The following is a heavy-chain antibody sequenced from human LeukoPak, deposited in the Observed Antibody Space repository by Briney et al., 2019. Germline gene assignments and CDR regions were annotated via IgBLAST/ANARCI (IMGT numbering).Heavy chain of an antibody. D-gene: IGHD3-10*01. CDR2: ISYSGST. V-gene: IGHV4-59*08. Sequence: PSETLSLTCTVSGASISSYYWSWIRQPPGKGLEWIGYISYSGSTNYNPSLKSRVTISVDTSKNQVSLTLSSVTAADTAVYYCARHPELYFFDYWGQGTLVTVSS. CDR3: ARHPELYFFDY. J-gene: IGHJ4*02. CDR1: GASISSYY.